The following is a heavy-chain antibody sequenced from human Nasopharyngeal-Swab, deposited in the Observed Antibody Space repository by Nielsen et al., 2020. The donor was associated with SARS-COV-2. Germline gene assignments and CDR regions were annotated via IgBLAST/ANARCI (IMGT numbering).Heavy chain of an antibody. CDR3: AKEPIVTMIVVVIDTYFDY. CDR2: IRYDGSNK. CDR1: GFTFSSYG. D-gene: IGHD3-22*01. J-gene: IGHJ4*02. V-gene: IGHV3-30*02. Sequence: GESLKISCAASGFTFSSYGMHWVRQAPGKGLEWVAFIRYDGSNKYYADSVKGRFTISRDNSKNTLYLQMNSLRAEDTAVYYCAKEPIVTMIVVVIDTYFDYWGQGTLVTVSS.